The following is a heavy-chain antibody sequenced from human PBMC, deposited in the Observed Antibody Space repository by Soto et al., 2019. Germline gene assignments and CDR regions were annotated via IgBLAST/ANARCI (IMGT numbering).Heavy chain of an antibody. CDR1: GGTFSSYA. CDR3: ARDSIMYYYGSVRPYGMDV. D-gene: IGHD3-10*01. CDR2: IIPIFGTA. V-gene: IGHV1-69*01. J-gene: IGHJ6*02. Sequence: QVQLVQSGAEVKKPGSSVKVSCKASGGTFSSYAISWVRQAPGQGLEWMGGIIPIFGTANYAQKFQGRVTMTADESTSTDYMELNSLRSEDTAVYYCARDSIMYYYGSVRPYGMDVWGQGTTVTVSS.